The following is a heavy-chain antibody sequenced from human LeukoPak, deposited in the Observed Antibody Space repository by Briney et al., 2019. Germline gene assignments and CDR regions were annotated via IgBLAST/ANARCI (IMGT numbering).Heavy chain of an antibody. V-gene: IGHV4-30-2*01. CDR2: IYHGGST. CDR1: GGSISSGGYY. Sequence: PSETLSLTCTVSGGSISSGGYYRSWIRQPPGKGLELIGYIYHGGSTYYNPSLKSRVTISVDTSKNQFSLKLSSVTAADTAVYYCARHRYSGYEHWGQGTLVTVSS. D-gene: IGHD5-12*01. J-gene: IGHJ1*01. CDR3: ARHRYSGYEH.